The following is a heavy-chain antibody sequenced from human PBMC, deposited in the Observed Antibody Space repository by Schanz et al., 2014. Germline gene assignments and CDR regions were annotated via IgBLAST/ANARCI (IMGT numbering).Heavy chain of an antibody. J-gene: IGHJ4*02. CDR3: ARDGENYSYFDY. CDR2: IKTSRTT. D-gene: IGHD1-7*01. CDR1: GFRVITNY. V-gene: IGHV3-53*01. Sequence: EVQLVESGGGLIQPGGSLRLSCAASGFRVITNYMTWVRRAPGKGLEWVSVIKTSRTTNYADSVKGRFSISRDNSKNTVYLQMNSLRVEDTAVYYCARDGENYSYFDYWGQGTLVTVSS.